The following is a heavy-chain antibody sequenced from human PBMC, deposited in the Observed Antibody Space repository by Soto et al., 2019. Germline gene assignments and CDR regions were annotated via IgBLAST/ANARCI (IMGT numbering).Heavy chain of an antibody. J-gene: IGHJ6*02. CDR1: GFTFGDYA. CDR2: IRSKAYGGTT. D-gene: IGHD3-3*01. Sequence: GGSLRLSCTASGFTFGDYAMSWFRQAPGKGLEWVGFIRSKAYGGTTEYDASVKGRFTISRDDSKSIAYLQMNSLKTEDTAVYYCIRVGGDFWSGFPYYGMDVWGQGTTVTVSS. V-gene: IGHV3-49*03. CDR3: IRVGGDFWSGFPYYGMDV.